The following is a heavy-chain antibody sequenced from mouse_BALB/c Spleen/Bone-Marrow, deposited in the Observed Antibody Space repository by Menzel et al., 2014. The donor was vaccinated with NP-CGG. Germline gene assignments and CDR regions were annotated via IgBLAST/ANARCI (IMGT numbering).Heavy chain of an antibody. CDR2: IDPAIFT. V-gene: IGHV14-3*02. CDR1: GFNIKDTY. J-gene: IGHJ1*01. Sequence: ELKLMESGAELVKPGASVKLSCTASGFNIKDTYLHWVKQRPEQGLDWIGRIDPAIFTKYDPKFQGKATITADTSSNTAYLHLRSLTSEDTAVYYCASYRYGCYFEVWGARSTVTDSS. CDR3: ASYRYGCYFEV. D-gene: IGHD2-14*01.